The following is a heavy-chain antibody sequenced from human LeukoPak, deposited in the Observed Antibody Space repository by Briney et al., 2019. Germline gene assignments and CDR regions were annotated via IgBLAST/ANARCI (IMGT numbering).Heavy chain of an antibody. D-gene: IGHD3-10*01. CDR1: GGSFSGYY. Sequence: SETLSLTCAVYGGSFSGYYWSWIRQPPGKGLEWIGEINHSGSTYYNPSLKSRVTISVDTSKNQFSLNLISVTAADTAVYYCARTYYGDNWFDPWGQGTLVTVSS. J-gene: IGHJ5*02. CDR2: INHSGST. CDR3: ARTYYGDNWFDP. V-gene: IGHV4-34*01.